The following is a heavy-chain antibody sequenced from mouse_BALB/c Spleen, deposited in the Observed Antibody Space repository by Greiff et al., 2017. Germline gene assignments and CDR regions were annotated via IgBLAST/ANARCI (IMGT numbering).Heavy chain of an antibody. D-gene: IGHD1-1*01. J-gene: IGHJ3*01. Sequence: VQLQESGAELVRPGVSVKISCKGSGYTFTDYAMHWVKQSHAKSLEWIGVISTYYGDASYNQKFKGKATMTVDKSSSTAYMELARLTSEDSAIYYCARTYYGSSPWFAYWGQGTLVTVSA. CDR1: GYTFTDYA. V-gene: IGHV1S137*01. CDR3: ARTYYGSSPWFAY. CDR2: ISTYYGDA.